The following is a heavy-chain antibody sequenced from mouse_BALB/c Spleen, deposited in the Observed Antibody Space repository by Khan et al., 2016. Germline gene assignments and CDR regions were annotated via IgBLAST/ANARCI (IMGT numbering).Heavy chain of an antibody. CDR3: ARDYDYDGDWYFAV. CDR1: GYTFTNYG. CDR2: MNTYTGEP. J-gene: IGHJ1*01. D-gene: IGHD2-4*01. V-gene: IGHV9-3-1*01. Sequence: QIQLVQSGPELKKPGETVKISCKASGYTFTNYGMNWVKQAPGKGLKWMGWMNTYTGEPTYADDFKGRFAFSLKTSARTAYLQINNLKNEDTATYFGARDYDYDGDWYFAVWGAGTTVTVSS.